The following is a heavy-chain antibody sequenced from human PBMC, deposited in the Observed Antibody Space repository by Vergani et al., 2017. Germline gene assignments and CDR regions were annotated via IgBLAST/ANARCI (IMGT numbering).Heavy chain of an antibody. CDR2: FNTSGGNI. D-gene: IGHD1-26*01. V-gene: IGHV1-2*02. Sequence: QVQLVQSGAEVKKPGASVKVSCKTSGYIFSDYYIHWVRQAPGQGLEWVGWFNTSGGNIDCAQKFQGRVTMTKDSSTKTVYLKMTRLTSDDTAIYYCAHSWNFGRRDWFDSWGPGTLVTVSS. CDR3: AHSWNFGRRDWFDS. J-gene: IGHJ5*01. CDR1: GYIFSDYY.